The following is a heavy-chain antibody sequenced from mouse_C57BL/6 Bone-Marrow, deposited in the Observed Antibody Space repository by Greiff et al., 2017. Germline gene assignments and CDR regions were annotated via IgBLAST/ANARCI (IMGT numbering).Heavy chain of an antibody. CDR1: GFTFSSYG. J-gene: IGHJ2*01. D-gene: IGHD1-1*01. V-gene: IGHV5-6*01. Sequence: VQLKESGGDLVKPGGSLKLSCAASGFTFSSYGMSWVRQTPDKRLEWVATISSGGSYPYYPDSVKGRFTISRDNAKNTLYLQMSSLKSEDTAMYYCARHGTTVVATDYWGQGTTLTVSS. CDR3: ARHGTTVVATDY. CDR2: ISSGGSYP.